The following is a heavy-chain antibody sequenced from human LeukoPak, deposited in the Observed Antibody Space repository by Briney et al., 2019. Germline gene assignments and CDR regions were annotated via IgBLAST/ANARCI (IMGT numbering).Heavy chain of an antibody. V-gene: IGHV1-18*01. CDR2: ISAYNGNT. D-gene: IGHD3-22*01. CDR1: GYTFTSYG. Sequence: ASVKVSCKASGYTFTSYGISWVRQAPGQGLEWMGWISAYNGNTNYAQKRQGRVTMTTDTSTSTAYMELRSLRSDDTAVYYCARSDYYDSSGSITKDDYWGQGTLVTVSS. CDR3: ARSDYYDSSGSITKDDY. J-gene: IGHJ4*02.